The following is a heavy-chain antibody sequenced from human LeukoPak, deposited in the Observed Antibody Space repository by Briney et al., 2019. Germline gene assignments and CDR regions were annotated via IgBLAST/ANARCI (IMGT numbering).Heavy chain of an antibody. CDR1: GFTFSNYW. D-gene: IGHD3-22*01. J-gene: IGHJ4*02. CDR2: IKEGGSEK. CDR3: ARVDSAEKRDFDY. V-gene: IGHV3-7*01. Sequence: GGSLRLSCAASGFTFSNYWMTWVRQAPGKGLEWVANIKEGGSEKYYVDSVKGRFTISRDNAKNSAFLQMNSLRAEDTAVYYCARVDSAEKRDFDYWGQGTLVTVSS.